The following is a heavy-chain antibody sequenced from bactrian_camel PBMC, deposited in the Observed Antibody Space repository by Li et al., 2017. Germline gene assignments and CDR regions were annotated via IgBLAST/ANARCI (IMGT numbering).Heavy chain of an antibody. Sequence: HVQLVESGGDSVQAGTSLRLSCAASGYSTNYCMGWFRQIPGKELEWVASIKYDGRDTYYSDSVKGRFTITRDNAKNTLYLQMNSLKPEDTAMYYCTAEGGCSWANFKADFGYWDEGTQVTVS. V-gene: IGHV3S6*01. D-gene: IGHD2*01. CDR1: GYSTNYC. J-gene: IGHJ6*01. CDR2: IKYDGRDT. CDR3: TAEGGCSWANFKADFGY.